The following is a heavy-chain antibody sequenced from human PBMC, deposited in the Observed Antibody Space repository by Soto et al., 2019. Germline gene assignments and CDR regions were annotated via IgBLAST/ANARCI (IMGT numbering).Heavy chain of an antibody. CDR3: ARFTVTYRIPNHYYYGMDV. J-gene: IGHJ6*02. CDR1: GGTFSSYA. D-gene: IGHD4-4*01. Sequence: QVQLVQSGAEVKKPGSSVKVSCKASGGTFSSYAISWVRQAPGQGLEWMGGIIPIFGTANYAQKFQGRVTITADEXXSXAXMELSSLRSEDTAVYYCARFTVTYRIPNHYYYGMDVWGQGTTVTVSS. CDR2: IIPIFGTA. V-gene: IGHV1-69*12.